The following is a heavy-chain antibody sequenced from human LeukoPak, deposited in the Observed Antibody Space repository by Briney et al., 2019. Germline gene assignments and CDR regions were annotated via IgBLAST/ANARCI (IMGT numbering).Heavy chain of an antibody. Sequence: ASVTVSCTASGYTFTSYYMHWVRQAPGQGLEWMGIINPSGGSTSYAQKFQGRVTMTRDTSTSTVYMELSSLRSEDTAVYYCAGGHYYDSSGSRTGNWFDPWGQGTLVTVSS. V-gene: IGHV1-46*01. CDR3: AGGHYYDSSGSRTGNWFDP. CDR2: INPSGGST. CDR1: GYTFTSYY. J-gene: IGHJ5*02. D-gene: IGHD3-22*01.